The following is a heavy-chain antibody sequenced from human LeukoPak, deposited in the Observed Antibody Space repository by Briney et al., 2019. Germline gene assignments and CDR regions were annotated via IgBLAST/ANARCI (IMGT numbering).Heavy chain of an antibody. Sequence: GASVKVSCKASGYTFTSYDINWVRQATGQGLEWMGWMNPNSGNTGYAQKFQGRVTITADKSTSTAYMELSSLRSEDTAVYYCARDPWLLLELRNYYFDYWGQGTLVTVSS. V-gene: IGHV1-8*01. D-gene: IGHD1-7*01. CDR2: MNPNSGNT. CDR1: GYTFTSYD. J-gene: IGHJ4*02. CDR3: ARDPWLLLELRNYYFDY.